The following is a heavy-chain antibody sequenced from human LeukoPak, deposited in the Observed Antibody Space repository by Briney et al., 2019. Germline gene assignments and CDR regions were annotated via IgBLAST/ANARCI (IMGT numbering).Heavy chain of an antibody. CDR1: GYTFTSYG. CDR2: ISAYNGNT. D-gene: IGHD2-2*02. J-gene: IGHJ6*03. CDR3: ARGYCSSTSCYTGGIRRGKTKYYYYYMDV. V-gene: IGHV1-18*01. Sequence: ASVKVSCKASGYTFTSYGISWVRQAPGQGLEWMGWISAYNGNTNYAQKLQGRVTMTTDTSTSTAYMELRSLRSDDTAVYYCARGYCSSTSCYTGGIRRGKTKYYYYYMDVWGKGTTVTVSS.